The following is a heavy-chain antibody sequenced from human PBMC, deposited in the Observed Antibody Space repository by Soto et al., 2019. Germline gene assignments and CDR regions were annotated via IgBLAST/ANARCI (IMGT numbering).Heavy chain of an antibody. CDR3: AREGSYSAYNFAHGIQLWSFDF. CDR1: GGSINTFY. J-gene: IGHJ4*02. V-gene: IGHV4-4*07. Sequence: SETLSLTCTVSGGSINTFYWSWVRQPAGKGLEWIGRIFSSGSTSFNPSLESRVAMSLDTSKSHFSLNLSSVTAADMAVYYCAREGSYSAYNFAHGIQLWSFDFWGQGALVTVSS. CDR2: IFSSGST. D-gene: IGHD5-12*01.